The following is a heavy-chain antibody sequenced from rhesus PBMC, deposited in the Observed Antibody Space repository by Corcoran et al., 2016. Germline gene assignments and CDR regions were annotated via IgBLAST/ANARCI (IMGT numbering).Heavy chain of an antibody. CDR2: IGGDSSYT. CDR1: GFTFSGYE. CDR3: ARHRRYYGLDS. J-gene: IGHJ6*01. Sequence: EVQLAESGGGLVQPGGSLRLSCAASGFTFSGYEMHWVRQAPGKGLESVPVIGGDSSYTHYADSVKGRFTISRDNAKNSLSLQMNSLRAEDTAVYYCARHRRYYGLDSWGQGVVVTVSS. V-gene: IGHV3-115*02.